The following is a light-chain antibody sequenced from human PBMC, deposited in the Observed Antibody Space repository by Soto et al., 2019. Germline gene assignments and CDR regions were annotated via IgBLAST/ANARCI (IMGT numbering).Light chain of an antibody. CDR2: EIN. CDR1: SSDVGNYNY. J-gene: IGLJ1*01. CDR3: SSFAGSNNFPYV. V-gene: IGLV2-8*01. Sequence: QPASVSGSPGQSITISCTGTSSDVGNYNYVSWYQHLPGKAPKLMIYEINKRPSGVPDRFSGSKSGNTASLTVSGLQAEDEADYYCSSFAGSNNFPYVFGTGTKLTVL.